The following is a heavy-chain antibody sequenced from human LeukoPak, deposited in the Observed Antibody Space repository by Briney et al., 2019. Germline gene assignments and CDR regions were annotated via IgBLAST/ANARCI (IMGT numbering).Heavy chain of an antibody. J-gene: IGHJ4*02. D-gene: IGHD2-2*02. CDR2: IYHSGST. CDR1: GYSISSGYY. V-gene: IGHV4-38-2*01. CDR3: ARYIVVVPAAIPYYFDY. Sequence: PSETLSLTCAVSGYSISSGYYWGWIRQPPGKGLEWIGSIYHSGSTYYNPSLKSRVTMSVDTSKNQFSLKLSSVTAADTAVYYCARYIVVVPAAIPYYFDYWGQGTLVTVSS.